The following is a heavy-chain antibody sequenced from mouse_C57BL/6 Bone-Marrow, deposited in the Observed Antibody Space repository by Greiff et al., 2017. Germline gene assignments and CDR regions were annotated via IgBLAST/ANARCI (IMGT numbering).Heavy chain of an antibody. J-gene: IGHJ3*01. CDR1: GFTFSSYG. CDR2: ISSGGSYT. Sequence: DVMLVESGGDLVKPGGSLKLSCAASGFTFSSYGMSWVRQTPDKRLEWVATISSGGSYTYYPDSVKGRFTISRDNAKNTLYLQMSSLKSEDTAMYYCARPKGFAYWGRGTLVTVSA. CDR3: ARPKGFAY. V-gene: IGHV5-6*02.